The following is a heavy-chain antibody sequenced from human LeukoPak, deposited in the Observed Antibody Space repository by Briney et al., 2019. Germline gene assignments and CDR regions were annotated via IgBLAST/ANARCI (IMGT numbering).Heavy chain of an antibody. CDR3: ARGGNSYYYYYYYMDV. CDR2: IKQDGSEK. CDR1: GFTFSSYG. J-gene: IGHJ6*03. V-gene: IGHV3-7*01. D-gene: IGHD4-23*01. Sequence: GGSLRLSCAASGFTFSSYGMHWVRQAPGKGLEWVANIKQDGSEKYYVDSVKGRFTISRDNAKNSLYLQMNSLRAEDTAVYYCARGGNSYYYYYYYMDVWGKGTTVTVSS.